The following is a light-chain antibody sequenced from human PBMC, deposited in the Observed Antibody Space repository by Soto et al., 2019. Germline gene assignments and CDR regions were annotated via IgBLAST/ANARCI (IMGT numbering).Light chain of an antibody. CDR3: TSYAGRNNFVV. J-gene: IGLJ2*01. CDR1: SSDVGGYNY. Sequence: QSALTQPPSASGSPGQSVTISCTGTSSDVGGYNYVSWYQQHPGKAPKLMIYEVSKRPSGVPDRFSGSKSGNTASLTVSGLQDEDEADYYCTSYAGRNNFVVFGGGTKLTVL. V-gene: IGLV2-8*01. CDR2: EVS.